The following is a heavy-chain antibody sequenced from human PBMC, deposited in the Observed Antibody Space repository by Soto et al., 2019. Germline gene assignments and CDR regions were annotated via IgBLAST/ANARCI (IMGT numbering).Heavy chain of an antibody. CDR3: ARGGYDILTGYYNRYYYYGMDV. CDR2: MNPNSGNT. Sequence: ASVKVSCKASGYAFTSYDINWVRQATGQGLEWMGWMNPNSGNTGYAQKLQGRVTMTRNTSISTAYMELSSLRSEDTAVYYCARGGYDILTGYYNRYYYYGMDVWGQGTTVTVSS. D-gene: IGHD3-9*01. CDR1: GYAFTSYD. J-gene: IGHJ6*02. V-gene: IGHV1-8*01.